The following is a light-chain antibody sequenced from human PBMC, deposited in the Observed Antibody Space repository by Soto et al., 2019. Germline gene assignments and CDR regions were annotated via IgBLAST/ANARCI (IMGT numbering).Light chain of an antibody. CDR3: CSYAGSPWV. V-gene: IGLV2-11*01. CDR1: SSDVGGYNY. Sequence: QSALTQPRSVSGSPGQSVTVSCTGTSSDVGGYNYVSWYQQHPGKAPKLVIYDVSKRPSGVPDRFSGSKSGNTASLTISGLQAEDEADYYCCSYAGSPWVFGGGTQLTVL. J-gene: IGLJ3*02. CDR2: DVS.